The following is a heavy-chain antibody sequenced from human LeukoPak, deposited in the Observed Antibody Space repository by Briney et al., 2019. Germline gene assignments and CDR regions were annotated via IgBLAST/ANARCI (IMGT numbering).Heavy chain of an antibody. D-gene: IGHD3-3*01. J-gene: IGHJ6*03. CDR1: GFTFSSYA. CDR2: ISYDGSNK. V-gene: IGHV3-30-3*01. Sequence: GGSLRLSCAASGFTFSSYAMHWVRQAPGKGLEWVAVISYDGSNKYYADSVKGRFTISRDNSKNTLYLQMNSLRAEDTAVYYCARGLKRPKKSGDVLRFLEGPGDYYYYYMDVWGKGTTVTVSS. CDR3: ARGLKRPKKSGDVLRFLEGPGDYYYYYMDV.